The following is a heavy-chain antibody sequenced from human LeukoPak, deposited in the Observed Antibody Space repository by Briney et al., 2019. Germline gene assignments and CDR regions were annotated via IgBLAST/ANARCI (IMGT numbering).Heavy chain of an antibody. V-gene: IGHV3-72*01. D-gene: IGHD1-26*01. CDR2: TRNKANSYTT. Sequence: PGGSLTLSCPASGFTFSDHYMDWVRQAPGKGLEWVGRTRNKANSYTTEYAASVKGRFTISRDDSKNSLYLQMNSLKTEDTAVYYCARVGSYRTSTDSGSFYSFDIWGQGTMVTVSS. CDR1: GFTFSDHY. J-gene: IGHJ3*02. CDR3: ARVGSYRTSTDSGSFYSFDI.